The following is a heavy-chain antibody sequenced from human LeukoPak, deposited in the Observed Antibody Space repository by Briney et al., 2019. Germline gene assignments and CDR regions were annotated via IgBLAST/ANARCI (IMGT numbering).Heavy chain of an antibody. D-gene: IGHD3-10*01. CDR3: ARAISMVRGLIYYGMDV. V-gene: IGHV3-7*01. CDR2: INQDGSEK. Sequence: GGSLRLSCAASGFTFRSNWMNWARQAAGKGLEWVAIINQDGSEKYYVDSVKGRFTISRDNAKNSLYLQMNSLRVEDTAVYYCARAISMVRGLIYYGMDVWGQGTTVTVSS. J-gene: IGHJ6*02. CDR1: GFTFRSNW.